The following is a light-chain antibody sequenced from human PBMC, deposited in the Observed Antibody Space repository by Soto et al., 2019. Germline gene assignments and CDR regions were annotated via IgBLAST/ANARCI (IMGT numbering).Light chain of an antibody. Sequence: SYELTQPLSVSVALGQTASITCGGNNIGSKNLHWYQQKPGQAPLLVIYMNTNRPSGIPERFSGSKSGNTATLTISRAQAGEEADYYCQIWDSSTSVVFGGGTKLTVL. J-gene: IGLJ2*01. V-gene: IGLV3-9*01. CDR3: QIWDSSTSVV. CDR1: NIGSKN. CDR2: MNT.